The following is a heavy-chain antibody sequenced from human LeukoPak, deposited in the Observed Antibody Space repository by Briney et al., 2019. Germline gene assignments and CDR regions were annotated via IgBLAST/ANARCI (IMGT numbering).Heavy chain of an antibody. Sequence: GGSLRLSCAASGFTFSSYAMSWVRQAPGKGLEWVAVISYDGSNKYYADSVKGRFTISRDNSKNTLYLQMNSLRAEDTAVYYCARDNGRPYYYDSSGPYYFDYWGQGTLVTVSS. D-gene: IGHD3-22*01. V-gene: IGHV3-30*04. CDR1: GFTFSSYA. J-gene: IGHJ4*02. CDR3: ARDNGRPYYYDSSGPYYFDY. CDR2: ISYDGSNK.